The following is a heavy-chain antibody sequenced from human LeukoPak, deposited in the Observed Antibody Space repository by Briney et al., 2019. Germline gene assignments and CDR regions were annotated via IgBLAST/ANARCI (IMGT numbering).Heavy chain of an antibody. CDR2: IYYSGST. D-gene: IGHD6-19*01. CDR1: GASISGSGYY. Sequence: PSETLSLTCAVSGASISGSGYYWGWIRQPPGKGLEWIGNIYYSGSTYYNASLQSRVTISIDTSKNQFSLRLNSVTAADTAVYYCARLGYSSGWYENYWGQGTLVTVSS. CDR3: ARLGYSSGWYENY. J-gene: IGHJ4*02. V-gene: IGHV4-39*07.